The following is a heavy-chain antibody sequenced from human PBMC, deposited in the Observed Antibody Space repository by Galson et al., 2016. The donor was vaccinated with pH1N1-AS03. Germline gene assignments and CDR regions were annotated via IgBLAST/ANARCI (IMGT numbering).Heavy chain of an antibody. J-gene: IGHJ5*02. D-gene: IGHD3-9*01. V-gene: IGHV4-39*01. CDR1: GCSISSTLYY. CDR3: ARQRHILTGYSRWFDP. CDR2: IDDSGSS. Sequence: SETLSLTCTVSGCSISSTLYYWGWIRQPPGKGLEWIGGIDDSGSSDHHPSLKSRVTISVDTSKNQFSLKLSSVTAADTAVYYCARQRHILTGYSRWFDPWGQGTLVTVSS.